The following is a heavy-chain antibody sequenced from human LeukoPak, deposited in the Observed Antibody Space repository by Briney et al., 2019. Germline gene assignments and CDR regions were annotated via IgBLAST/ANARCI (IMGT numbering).Heavy chain of an antibody. CDR2: IIPMFGTA. D-gene: IGHD2-15*01. CDR3: ASGGSVVVVAAEPSTQSNWFDP. J-gene: IGHJ5*02. CDR1: GGTFSSYA. V-gene: IGHV1-69*06. Sequence: SVKVSCKASGGTFSSYAISWVRQAPGQGLEWMGGIIPMFGTANYAQKFQGRVTITADKSTSTAYMELSSLRSEDTAVYYCASGGSVVVVAAEPSTQSNWFDPWGQGTLVTVSS.